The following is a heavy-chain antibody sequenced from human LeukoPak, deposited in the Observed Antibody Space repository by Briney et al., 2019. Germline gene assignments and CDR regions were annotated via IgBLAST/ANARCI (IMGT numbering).Heavy chain of an antibody. CDR3: AELGITMIGGV. J-gene: IGHJ6*04. CDR1: GFTFSSYE. V-gene: IGHV3-48*03. D-gene: IGHD3-10*02. Sequence: GGSLRLSCAASGFTFSSYEMNWVRQAPGKGLEWVSYISSSGSTIYYADSVKGRFTISRDNAKNSLYLQMNSLRAEDTAVYYCAELGITMIGGVWGNGTTVTVSS. CDR2: ISSSGSTI.